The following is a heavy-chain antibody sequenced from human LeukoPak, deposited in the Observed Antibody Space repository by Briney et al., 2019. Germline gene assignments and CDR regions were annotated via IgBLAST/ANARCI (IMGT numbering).Heavy chain of an antibody. CDR1: GDSISSSNYY. J-gene: IGHJ4*02. CDR2: IFFSGTA. V-gene: IGHV4-39*01. CDR3: ARSQFGYSYGSFSY. D-gene: IGHD5-18*01. Sequence: SETLSLTCTVSGDSISSSNYYWGWIRQPPGKGMEWIGSIFFSGTAYYNPSLKSRVTISVDTSKNQFSLKLSSVTAADTALYYCARSQFGYSYGSFSYWGRGTLVTVPS.